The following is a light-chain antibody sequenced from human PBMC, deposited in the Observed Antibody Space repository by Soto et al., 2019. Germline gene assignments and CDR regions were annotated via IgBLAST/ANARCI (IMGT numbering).Light chain of an antibody. CDR2: AAS. J-gene: IGKJ2*01. CDR1: QRISSY. CDR3: HQSYITLFP. Sequence: DIQMTQSPSSLSASVGDRVTITCRASQRISSYLNWYQQKPGKAPKLLIYAASILQSGDPSRFSGSESGTDFTLNISSLQPEDFATYYCHQSYITLFPFGQGTKLEIK. V-gene: IGKV1-39*01.